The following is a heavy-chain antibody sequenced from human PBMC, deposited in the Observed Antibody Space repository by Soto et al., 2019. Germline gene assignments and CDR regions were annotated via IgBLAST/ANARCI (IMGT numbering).Heavy chain of an antibody. CDR1: GFTFSTYA. CDR3: ARSRAWPSSYFDY. Sequence: HPGGSLRLSCTDSGFTFSTYAMSWVRQSPGKGLEWVSAVSGGGDITYYPDSVKGRFTISRDNSKNTLYLQMNSLRAEDTAVYYCARSRAWPSSYFDYWGQGTPVTVSS. CDR2: VSGGGDIT. V-gene: IGHV3-23*01. J-gene: IGHJ4*02.